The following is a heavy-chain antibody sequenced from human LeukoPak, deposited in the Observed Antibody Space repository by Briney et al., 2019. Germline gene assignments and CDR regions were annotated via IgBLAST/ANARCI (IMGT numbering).Heavy chain of an antibody. CDR2: ISSSSSTI. J-gene: IGHJ4*02. CDR3: ASGPLGWSDY. CDR1: GFTFSSYS. Sequence: PGGSLRLSCAASGFTFSSYSMNWVRQAPGKGLEWVSYISSSSSTIYYADSVEGRFTISRDNAKNSLYLQMNSLRDEDTAVYYCASGPLGWSDYWGQGALVTVSS. V-gene: IGHV3-48*02. D-gene: IGHD1-26*01.